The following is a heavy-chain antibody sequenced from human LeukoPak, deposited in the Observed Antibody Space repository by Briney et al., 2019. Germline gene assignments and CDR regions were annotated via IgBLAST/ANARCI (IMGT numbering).Heavy chain of an antibody. D-gene: IGHD3-22*01. CDR3: ARDYVSTGFTFDY. V-gene: IGHV3-11*01. CDR2: ITSSGSAI. Sequence: GGSLRRSCAASGFTFSDYYMSRIRQAPGKGLEWISYITSSGSAIYYADSVKGRFTISRDNARNSLYLQMNNLRAEDTAVYYCARDYVSTGFTFDYWGQGTLVTVSS. J-gene: IGHJ4*02. CDR1: GFTFSDYY.